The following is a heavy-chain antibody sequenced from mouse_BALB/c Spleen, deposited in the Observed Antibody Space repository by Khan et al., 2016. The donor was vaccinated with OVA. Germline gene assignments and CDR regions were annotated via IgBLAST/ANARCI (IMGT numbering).Heavy chain of an antibody. Sequence: EVQLQESGPGLVKPSQSLSLTCTVTGYSITSDYAWNWIRQFPGNKLEWMGYISYSGSTTYNPSLKSRISINRDTSKNQFFLQLNSLTTEDTSTYDCARWFTYWGQGTLVTVSA. CDR3: ARWFTY. V-gene: IGHV3-2*02. J-gene: IGHJ3*01. CDR2: ISYSGST. CDR1: GYSITSDYA.